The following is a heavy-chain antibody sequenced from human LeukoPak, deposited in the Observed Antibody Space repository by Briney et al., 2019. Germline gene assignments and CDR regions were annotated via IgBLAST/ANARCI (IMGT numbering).Heavy chain of an antibody. CDR3: ASLRFLEWLDAFDI. CDR2: IIPILGIA. D-gene: IGHD3-3*01. Sequence: SVKVSCKASGGTFSSYTISWVGQAPGQGLEWMGRIIPILGIANYAQKFQGRVTITADKSTSTAYMELSSLRSEDTAVYYCASLRFLEWLDAFDIWGQGTMVTVSS. CDR1: GGTFSSYT. J-gene: IGHJ3*02. V-gene: IGHV1-69*02.